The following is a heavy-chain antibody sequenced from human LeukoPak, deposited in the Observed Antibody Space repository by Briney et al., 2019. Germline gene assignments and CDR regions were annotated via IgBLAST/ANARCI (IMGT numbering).Heavy chain of an antibody. V-gene: IGHV3-23*01. J-gene: IGHJ4*02. CDR2: ISGSGGST. CDR1: GFTFSSYA. Sequence: GGSLRLSCAASGFTFSSYAMSWVRQAPGKGLEWVSAISGSGGSTYYADSVKGRFTISRDNSKSTLYMQMNSLRAEDTDGYYCAKDPNYFDYWGQGTLVTVSS. CDR3: AKDPNYFDY.